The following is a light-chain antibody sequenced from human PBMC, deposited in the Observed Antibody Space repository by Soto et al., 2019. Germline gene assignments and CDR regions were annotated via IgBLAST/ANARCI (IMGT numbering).Light chain of an antibody. J-gene: IGKJ2*01. CDR2: LGS. CDR1: QSLLHSNGYNY. CDR3: MQALQTPPA. Sequence: DIVMTQSPLSLPVTPGEPASISCRSSQSLLHSNGYNYLDWYLQKTGQSPQLLIYLGSNRASGVPDRFSGSGSGTDFTLKISRVEAEDVGLYYCMQALQTPPAFGQGTKLEIK. V-gene: IGKV2-28*01.